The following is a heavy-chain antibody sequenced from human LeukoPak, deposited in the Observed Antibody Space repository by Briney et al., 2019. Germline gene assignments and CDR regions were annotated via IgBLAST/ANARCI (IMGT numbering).Heavy chain of an antibody. D-gene: IGHD3-10*01. V-gene: IGHV3-7*01. Sequence: PGRSLRLSCAASGFTFSSYWMSWVRQAPGKGLEWVANIKQDGSEKYYVDSVKGRFTISRDNAKNSLYLQMNSLRAEDTAVYYCARDPSDYYGSGSYALHYFDYWGQGTLVTVSS. CDR3: ARDPSDYYGSGSYALHYFDY. CDR2: IKQDGSEK. J-gene: IGHJ4*02. CDR1: GFTFSSYW.